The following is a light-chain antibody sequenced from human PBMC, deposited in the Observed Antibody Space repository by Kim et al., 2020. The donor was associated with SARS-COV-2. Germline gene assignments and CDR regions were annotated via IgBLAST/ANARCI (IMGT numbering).Light chain of an antibody. V-gene: IGLV2-14*03. Sequence: QSALTQPASVSGSPGQSITISCTGTSSDVGGYNYVSWYQQHPGKAPKLIIYDVSNRPSGVSNRFSGSKSGNTASLTISGLQAEDEADYYCSSYTSSTRNWVFGGWTQLTVL. CDR3: SSYTSSTRNWV. CDR2: DVS. CDR1: SSDVGGYNY. J-gene: IGLJ3*02.